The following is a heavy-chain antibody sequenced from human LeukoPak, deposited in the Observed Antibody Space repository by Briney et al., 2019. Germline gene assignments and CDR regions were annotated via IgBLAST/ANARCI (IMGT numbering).Heavy chain of an antibody. CDR1: RFTFRTYW. V-gene: IGHV3-7*01. CDR3: ARGPTLRDGFDI. D-gene: IGHD4-17*01. CDR2: IKQDGGEE. Sequence: GGSLRLSCVASRFTFRTYWMSWVRQAPGKGLEWVANIKQDGGEEYYVDSVKGRFTISRDNSKNSLSLQMNSLRADDTAVYYCARGPTLRDGFDIWGQGTMVTVSS. J-gene: IGHJ3*02.